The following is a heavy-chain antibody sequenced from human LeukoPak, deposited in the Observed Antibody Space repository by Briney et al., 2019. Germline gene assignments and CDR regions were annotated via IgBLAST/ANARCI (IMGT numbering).Heavy chain of an antibody. CDR3: ARLRRIAAAGNTYYHGVDV. V-gene: IGHV4-34*01. CDR2: INHGGTT. Sequence: SETLSLTCAVYGGSFSGYYWNWIRQPPGKGLEWVGEINHGGTTNYNPSLKSRVTISVDTSKNQFSLKLRSVTAAGTAVYYSARLRRIAAAGNTYYHGVDVWGQGTTVAVSS. D-gene: IGHD6-13*01. CDR1: GGSFSGYY. J-gene: IGHJ6*02.